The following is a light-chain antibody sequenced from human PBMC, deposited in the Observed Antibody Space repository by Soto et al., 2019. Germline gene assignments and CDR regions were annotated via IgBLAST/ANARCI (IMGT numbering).Light chain of an antibody. CDR2: EVS. CDR3: SSYTSSNTLV. V-gene: IGLV2-14*01. Sequence: QSALTQPASVTGSPGQSITISCSGTSEDVGGYNYVSWYQHHPAKGPKLMIYEVSNRPSGLSDRFSGSKSGNTASLTISGLQAEDEADYYCSSYTSSNTLVFGSGTKLTVL. J-gene: IGLJ1*01. CDR1: SEDVGGYNY.